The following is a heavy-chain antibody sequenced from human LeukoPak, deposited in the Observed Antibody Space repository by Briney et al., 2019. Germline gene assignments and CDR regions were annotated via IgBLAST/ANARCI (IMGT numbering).Heavy chain of an antibody. J-gene: IGHJ5*02. Sequence: YGTTLVSPTQTLTLTCTFTGFALTTSKVGVGWNRQPLGKVLQYIASSYWNDDKRYSPYLKGRLTITKETSKKQIVLTIANMDPGDTASYDCAQKACAVSRFLGWPSALGWFDPWGQGTLVTVSS. D-gene: IGHD3-3*01. CDR1: GFALTTSKVG. V-gene: IGHV2-5*01. CDR3: AQKACAVSRFLGWPSALGWFDP. CDR2: SYWNDDK.